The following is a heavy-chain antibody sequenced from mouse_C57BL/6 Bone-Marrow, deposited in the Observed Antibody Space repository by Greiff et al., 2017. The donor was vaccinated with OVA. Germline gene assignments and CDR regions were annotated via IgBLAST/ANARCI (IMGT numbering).Heavy chain of an antibody. Sequence: EVQLVESGGGLVQPGGSLKLSCAASGFTFSDYYMYWVRQTPEKRLEWVAYISNGGGSTYYPDTVKGRFPISRDNAKNTLYLQMSRLKSEDTAMYYCARLDGAWFAYWGQGTLVTVSA. V-gene: IGHV5-12*01. CDR2: ISNGGGST. J-gene: IGHJ3*01. CDR3: ARLDGAWFAY. CDR1: GFTFSDYY. D-gene: IGHD2-3*01.